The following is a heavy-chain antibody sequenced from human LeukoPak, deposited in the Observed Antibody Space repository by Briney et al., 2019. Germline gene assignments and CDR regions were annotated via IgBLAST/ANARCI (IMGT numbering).Heavy chain of an antibody. CDR1: GFTFSSYG. J-gene: IGHJ4*02. CDR3: AKDPTHFRVWDDYDNTRLNY. D-gene: IGHD3-22*01. V-gene: IGHV3-23*01. Sequence: GGSLRLSCAASGFTFSSYGMSWVRKAPGKGLQWVSAINTNGGSTYYADSVKGRFTISRDNSKNTVYLQMNSLRAEDTAVYYCAKDPTHFRVWDDYDNTRLNYWGQGTLVTVSS. CDR2: INTNGGST.